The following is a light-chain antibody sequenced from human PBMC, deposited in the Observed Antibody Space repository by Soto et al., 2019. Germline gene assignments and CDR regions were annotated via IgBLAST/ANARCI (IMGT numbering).Light chain of an antibody. CDR3: AAWDGSLNGYV. CDR1: SSDVGGYNY. Sequence: QSALTQPASVSGSPGQSITISCTGTSSDVGGYNYVSWYQQHPGKAPKLMIYEVSNRPSGVSNRFSGSKSGTSASLAISGLQSEDEADYYCAAWDGSLNGYVFGTGTKLTVL. V-gene: IGLV2-14*01. CDR2: EVS. J-gene: IGLJ1*01.